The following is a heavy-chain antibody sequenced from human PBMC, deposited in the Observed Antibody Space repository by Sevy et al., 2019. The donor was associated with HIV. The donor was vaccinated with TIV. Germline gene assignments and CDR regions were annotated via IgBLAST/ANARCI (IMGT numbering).Heavy chain of an antibody. CDR1: GFTFSSYG. CDR3: TRDKTILEGRYGMDV. CDR2: KSYDGSNK. J-gene: IGHJ6*02. D-gene: IGHD3-3*01. Sequence: GGSLRLSCAASGFTFSSYGMHWVRQAPGQGLEWVAVKSYDGSNKYYADSVKGRFTISRDNSKNTLYLQMNSLRAEDTAVYYCTRDKTILEGRYGMDVWGQRTTVTVSS. V-gene: IGHV3-30*03.